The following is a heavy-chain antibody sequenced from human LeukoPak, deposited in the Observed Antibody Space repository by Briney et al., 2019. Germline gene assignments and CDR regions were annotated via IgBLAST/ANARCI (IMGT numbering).Heavy chain of an antibody. CDR1: GFTFSSYA. V-gene: IGHV3-23*01. J-gene: IGHJ5*02. Sequence: QPGGSLRISCAASGFTFSSYAMSWVRPAPGEGLEWVSTNYDSGGTTYYADSVKGRFTIPRDNYKITLYLQMNSLRGEDTALYYCARRTRGYCYSTACPIWFDPWGRGTMVSVSS. D-gene: IGHD2-2*01. CDR2: NYDSGGTT. CDR3: ARRTRGYCYSTACPIWFDP.